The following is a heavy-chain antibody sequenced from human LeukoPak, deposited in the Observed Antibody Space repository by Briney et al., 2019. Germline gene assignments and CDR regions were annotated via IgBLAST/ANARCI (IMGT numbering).Heavy chain of an antibody. D-gene: IGHD2-15*01. CDR2: INSDGSST. V-gene: IGHV3-74*01. Sequence: PGGSLRLSCAASGFTFSSYWMHWVRQAPGKGLVWVSRINSDGSSTSYADSVKGRFTISRDNAKNTLYLQMNSLRAEDTAVYYCARLPVVVAATRDYWGQGTLVTVSS. CDR1: GFTFSSYW. CDR3: ARLPVVVAATRDY. J-gene: IGHJ4*02.